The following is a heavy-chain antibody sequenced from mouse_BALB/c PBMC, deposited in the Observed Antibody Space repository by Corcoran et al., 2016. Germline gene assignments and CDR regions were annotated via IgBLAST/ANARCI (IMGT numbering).Heavy chain of an antibody. CDR1: GFSLSTSGMG. J-gene: IGHJ2*01. Sequence: QVTLKESGTGILQPSQTLSLTCSFSGFSLSTSGMGVSWIRQPSGKGLEWLAHIYWDDDKRYNPSLKSRLTSSKDTSSNQVFLKITSVDTADTATYYCARNYGSSCDCWGQGTTLTVSS. V-gene: IGHV8-12*01. CDR2: IYWDDDK. D-gene: IGHD1-1*01. CDR3: ARNYGSSCDC.